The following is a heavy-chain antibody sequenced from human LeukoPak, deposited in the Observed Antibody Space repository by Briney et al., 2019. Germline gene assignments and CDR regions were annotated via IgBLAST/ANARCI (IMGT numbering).Heavy chain of an antibody. V-gene: IGHV3-9*01. CDR2: ISWNSGSI. D-gene: IGHD3-9*01. CDR1: GFTFDDYA. J-gene: IGHJ5*02. CDR3: AKGRTYYDILTGFDP. Sequence: GGSLRLSCAASGFTFDDYAMHWVRQAPGKGLEWVSGISWNSGSIGYADSVKGRFTISRDNARNSLYLQMNSLRAEDTALYYCAKGRTYYDILTGFDPWGQGTLVTVSS.